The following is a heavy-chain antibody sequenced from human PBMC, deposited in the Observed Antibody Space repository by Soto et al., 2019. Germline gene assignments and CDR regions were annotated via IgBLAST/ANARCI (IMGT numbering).Heavy chain of an antibody. D-gene: IGHD6-13*01. J-gene: IGHJ4*02. CDR1: GGSISSSSYY. Sequence: QLQLQESGPGLVKPSETLSLTCTVSGGSISSSSYYWGWIRQPPGKGLEWIGSIYYSGSTYYNPSHKSRVTISVDTSKNQFSLKLSSVTAADTAVYYCARLRIRIAAAGTIDYWGQGTLVTVSS. V-gene: IGHV4-39*01. CDR2: IYYSGST. CDR3: ARLRIRIAAAGTIDY.